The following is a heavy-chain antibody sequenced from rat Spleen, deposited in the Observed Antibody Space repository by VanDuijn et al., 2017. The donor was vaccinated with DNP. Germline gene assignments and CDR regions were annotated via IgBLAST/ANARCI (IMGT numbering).Heavy chain of an antibody. D-gene: IGHD4-3*01. J-gene: IGHJ2*01. CDR2: IGSAAYAP. CDR3: VRWNSGHFDY. Sequence: EVQLVESGGGLVQPGRSLKLSCPASSLTLSDFNMAWVRQAPAKGLEWVAYIGSAAYAPYYGDSVKGRFTISRDNAKSTLYLQMNSLRSEDMATYYCVRWNSGHFDYWGQGVMVTVSS. V-gene: IGHV5-22*01. CDR1: SLTLSDFN.